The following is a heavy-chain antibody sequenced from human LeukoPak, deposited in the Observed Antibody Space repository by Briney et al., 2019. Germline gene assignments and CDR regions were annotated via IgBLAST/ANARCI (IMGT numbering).Heavy chain of an antibody. CDR2: IRSKAYGGTT. J-gene: IGHJ4*02. CDR3: TRAYYDSSGYRFDY. D-gene: IGHD3-22*01. V-gene: IGHV3-49*03. Sequence: PGGSLRLSCTASGFTFGDYAMSWFRQAPGKGLEWVGFIRSKAYGGTTEYAASVKGRFTISRDDSKSIAYLQMNSLKTEDTAVYYCTRAYYDSSGYRFDYWGQGTLVTVSS. CDR1: GFTFGDYA.